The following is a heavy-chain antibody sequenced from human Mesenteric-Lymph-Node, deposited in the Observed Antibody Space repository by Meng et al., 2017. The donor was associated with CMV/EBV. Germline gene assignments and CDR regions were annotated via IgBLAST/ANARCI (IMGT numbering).Heavy chain of an antibody. CDR2: ISYDGSSE. CDR3: AKGSHSSGYYYSFDY. V-gene: IGHV3-30-3*01. J-gene: IGHJ4*02. Sequence: GGSLRLSCAASGFAFSSYAIHWVRQAPGKGLEWVAVISYDGSSEYYADSVKGRFTISRDNTKNTLYLQMNSLRPEDTAVYYCAKGSHSSGYYYSFDYWGQGTLVTVSS. D-gene: IGHD3-22*01. CDR1: GFAFSSYA.